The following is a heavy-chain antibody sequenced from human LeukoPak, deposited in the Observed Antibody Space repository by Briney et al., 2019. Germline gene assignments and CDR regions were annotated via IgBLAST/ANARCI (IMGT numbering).Heavy chain of an antibody. V-gene: IGHV3-30*18. CDR1: GFTFSSYG. D-gene: IGHD3-16*01. CDR2: ISYDGSNK. Sequence: PGRSLRLSCAASGFTFSSYGMHWVRQAPGKGLEWVAVISYDGSNKYYADSVKGRFTISRDNPKNTLYLQMNSLRAEDTAVYYCANFYDYVSGFDYWGQGTLVTVSS. J-gene: IGHJ4*02. CDR3: ANFYDYVSGFDY.